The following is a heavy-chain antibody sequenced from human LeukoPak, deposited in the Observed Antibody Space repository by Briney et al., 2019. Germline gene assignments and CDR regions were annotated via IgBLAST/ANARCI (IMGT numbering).Heavy chain of an antibody. V-gene: IGHV3-66*01. CDR3: ARYSGGSYYTDY. CDR1: GFTVRNNY. J-gene: IGHJ4*02. D-gene: IGHD1-26*01. Sequence: GGSLRLSCAASGFTVRNNYMSWLRQAPGKGLEWVSVIYSGGGTYYADSVKGRFTISRDNSKNTLYLQMNSLRAEDTAVYYCARYSGGSYYTDYWGQGTLVTVSS. CDR2: IYSGGGT.